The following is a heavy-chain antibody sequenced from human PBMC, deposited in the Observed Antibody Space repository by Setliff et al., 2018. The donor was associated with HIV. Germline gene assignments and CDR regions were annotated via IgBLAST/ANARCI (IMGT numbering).Heavy chain of an antibody. V-gene: IGHV1-69*10. D-gene: IGHD6-13*01. J-gene: IGHJ4*01. CDR1: GCTFSRYA. Sequence: GASVKVSCKASGCTFSRYAIAWVRQAPGQGLEWMGGIIPIVGIPTYAQKFQGSVSITADKSAITAYMELSSLRSEDTAVYYCASSTDSSSFDYWGQGTLVTVSS. CDR3: ASSTDSSSFDY. CDR2: IIPIVGIP.